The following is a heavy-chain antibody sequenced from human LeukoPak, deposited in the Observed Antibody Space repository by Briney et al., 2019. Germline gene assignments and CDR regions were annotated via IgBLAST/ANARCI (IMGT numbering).Heavy chain of an antibody. CDR2: ISAYNGNT. D-gene: IGHD2-2*01. V-gene: IGHV1-18*01. CDR3: ARVDIVVVPAGFDY. J-gene: IGHJ4*02. CDR1: GYTFTSYG. Sequence: GASVKVSCKASGYTFTSYGISWVRQAPGQGLEWMGWISAYNGNTNYAQKLQGRVTMTTDTSTSTAYMELRSLRSDDTAVYYCARVDIVVVPAGFDYWGQGTLVTVSS.